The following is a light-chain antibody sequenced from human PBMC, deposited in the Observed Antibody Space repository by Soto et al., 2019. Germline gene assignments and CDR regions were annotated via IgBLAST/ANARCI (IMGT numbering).Light chain of an antibody. V-gene: IGKV1-27*01. Sequence: DIQMTQSPSSLSASVGDGVTITCRASQDIANYLGWYQQKPGKVPKLLIYGASILQSGVPSRFSGSGSGTDFTLTISSLQPEDVATYYCQKYNSAPQTFGGGTKVDIK. CDR2: GAS. J-gene: IGKJ4*01. CDR1: QDIANY. CDR3: QKYNSAPQT.